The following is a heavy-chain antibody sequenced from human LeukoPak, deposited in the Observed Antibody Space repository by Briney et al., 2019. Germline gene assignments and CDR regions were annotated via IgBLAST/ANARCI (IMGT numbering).Heavy chain of an antibody. CDR3: AKENYDSSGYYWLYFDY. D-gene: IGHD3-22*01. Sequence: GGSLRLSCAASGFTFDDYAMHWVRQAPGKGLEWVSLISGDGGSTYYADSVKGRFTISRDNSRNSLYLQMNSLRTEDTALYYCAKENYDSSGYYWLYFDYWGQGTLVTVSS. CDR1: GFTFDDYA. J-gene: IGHJ4*02. CDR2: ISGDGGST. V-gene: IGHV3-43*02.